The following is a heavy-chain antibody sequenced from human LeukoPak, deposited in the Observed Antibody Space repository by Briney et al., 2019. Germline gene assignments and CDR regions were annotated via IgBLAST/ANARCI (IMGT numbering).Heavy chain of an antibody. Sequence: PGGSLRLSCAASGFTFSTYWMHWVRQTPGKGLVWVSSIRNGGTTTNYADSVKGRFTISRDNAKNTLYLQMNSLRAEDTAVYYCVRLYKIEGADLWGRGTLVTVSS. J-gene: IGHJ2*01. V-gene: IGHV3-74*01. D-gene: IGHD1-14*01. CDR1: GFTFSTYW. CDR2: IRNGGTTT. CDR3: VRLYKIEGADL.